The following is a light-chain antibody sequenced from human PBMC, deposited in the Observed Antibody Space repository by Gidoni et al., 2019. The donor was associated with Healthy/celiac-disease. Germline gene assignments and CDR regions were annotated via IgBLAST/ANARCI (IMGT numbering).Light chain of an antibody. CDR3: QQYGSSPQT. CDR1: QSVSRY. J-gene: IGKJ1*01. Sequence: EIVLTQSPGTQSLSPGERATLSCRASQSVSRYLAWYQQKPGQAPRPLIYGASSRAAGIPDRFSGSGSGTDFTLSISRLEPEDFAVYYCQQYGSSPQTFGQGTKVEIK. V-gene: IGKV3-20*01. CDR2: GAS.